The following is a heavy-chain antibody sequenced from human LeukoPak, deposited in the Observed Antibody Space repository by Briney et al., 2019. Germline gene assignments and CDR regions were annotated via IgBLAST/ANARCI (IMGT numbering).Heavy chain of an antibody. V-gene: IGHV1-8*01. J-gene: IGHJ5*02. D-gene: IGHD3-10*01. CDR3: ARGEAGLLWFGELWYGNWFDP. Sequence: ASVKVSCKASGYTFTSYDINWVRQATGQGLEWMGWMNPNSGNIGYAQKFQGRVTMTRNTSISTAYMELSSLRSENTAVYYCARGEAGLLWFGELWYGNWFDPWGQGTLVTVSS. CDR1: GYTFTSYD. CDR2: MNPNSGNI.